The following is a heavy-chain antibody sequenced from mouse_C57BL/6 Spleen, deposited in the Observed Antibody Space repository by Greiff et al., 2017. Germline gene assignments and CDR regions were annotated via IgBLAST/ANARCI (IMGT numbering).Heavy chain of an antibody. J-gene: IGHJ4*01. CDR2: IYPGDGDT. Sequence: VQLQQSGAELVKPGASVKISCKASGYAFSSYWMNWVKQGPGKGLEWIGQIYPGDGDTNYNGKFKGKATLTADKSSSTAYMQLSSLTSEDSAVYFCARTGEGYDVDCWGQGTSVAVSS. CDR3: ARTGEGYDVDC. V-gene: IGHV1-80*01. D-gene: IGHD3-1*01. CDR1: GYAFSSYW.